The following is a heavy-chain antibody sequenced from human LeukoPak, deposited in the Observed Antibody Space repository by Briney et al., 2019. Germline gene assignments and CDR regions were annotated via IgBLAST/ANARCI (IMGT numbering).Heavy chain of an antibody. V-gene: IGHV1-18*01. D-gene: IGHD6-13*01. Sequence: GASVKVSCKAFGYTFNKFGISWVRQAPGQGLEWVGWISAYDGNTEYGQNFQGRVTMTTDTSTSTAYMDLRSLRSDDTAVYYCARDKVIASAGTPNWFDPWGQGTLVTVSS. J-gene: IGHJ5*02. CDR2: ISAYDGNT. CDR1: GYTFNKFG. CDR3: ARDKVIASAGTPNWFDP.